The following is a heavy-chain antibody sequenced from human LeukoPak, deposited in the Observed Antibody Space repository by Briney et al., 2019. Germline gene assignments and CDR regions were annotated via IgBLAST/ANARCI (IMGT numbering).Heavy chain of an antibody. V-gene: IGHV4-30-4*08. Sequence: QVQLQESGPGLVKPSQTLSLTCTVSGSSISSGDYYWSWTRQPPGQGLARIGYIYYSGSTYYNPSLKSRVTISVDTSKNQFSLKLSSVTAADTAVYYCARLRDWDISRDYWGQGTLVTVSS. CDR3: ARLRDWDISRDY. J-gene: IGHJ4*02. CDR2: IYYSGST. D-gene: IGHD3-3*02. CDR1: GSSISSGDYY.